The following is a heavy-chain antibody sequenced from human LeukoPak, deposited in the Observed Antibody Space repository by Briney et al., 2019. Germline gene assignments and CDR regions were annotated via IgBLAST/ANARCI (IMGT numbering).Heavy chain of an antibody. Sequence: SETLSLTCAVYGGSFSNYYWSWIRQPPGKGLEWIGEINHSGSTNYNPSLKSRVTISVDTSKNQFSLKLSSVTAADTAVYYCARDYDILTGSDYWGQGTLVTVSS. CDR3: ARDYDILTGSDY. D-gene: IGHD3-9*01. J-gene: IGHJ4*02. V-gene: IGHV4-34*01. CDR2: INHSGST. CDR1: GGSFSNYY.